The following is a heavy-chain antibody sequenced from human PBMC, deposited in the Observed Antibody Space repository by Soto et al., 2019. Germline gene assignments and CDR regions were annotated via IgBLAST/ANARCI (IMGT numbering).Heavy chain of an antibody. CDR3: AREVGNTFDY. J-gene: IGHJ4*02. CDR2: IYHSGST. CDR1: GGSISSGGYS. V-gene: IGHV4-30-2*01. D-gene: IGHD1-7*01. Sequence: SETLSLTCAVSGGSISSGGYSWSWIRQPPGKGLEWIGYIYHSGSTYYNPSLKSRVTISVDRSKNQFSLKLSYVTAADTAVYYCAREVGNTFDYWGQGNLVTVSS.